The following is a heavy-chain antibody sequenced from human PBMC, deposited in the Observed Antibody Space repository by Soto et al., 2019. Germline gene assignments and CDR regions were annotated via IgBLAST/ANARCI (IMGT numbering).Heavy chain of an antibody. V-gene: IGHV4-4*02. CDR1: GCSLSSSNW. J-gene: IGHJ4*02. Sequence: PSETLSLTCAVSGCSLSSSNWWCWVRQPPGQTLEWLGELVYSGSTKYNPSLSSRVTISADQSNNAFSLRPTSVTAADTAMYYCVHHGGVPYYHDVWGQGVLVTVSS. CDR2: LVYSGST. CDR3: VHHGGVPYYHDV. D-gene: IGHD2-8*01.